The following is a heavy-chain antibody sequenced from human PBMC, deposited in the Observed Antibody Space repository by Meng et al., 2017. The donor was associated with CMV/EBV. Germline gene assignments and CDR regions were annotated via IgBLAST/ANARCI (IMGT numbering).Heavy chain of an antibody. D-gene: IGHD1-1*01. Sequence: QGGLRELGVEVQRPWASVNVSCTASVYPSASDYMHWGRQAPGQGLEWMGIINPSGVSTSYAQKFQGRVTMTRDTSTSTVYMELSSLRSEDTAVYYCARNPPWYWNDAEGLDYWGQGTLVTVSS. CDR2: INPSGVST. CDR1: VYPSASDY. V-gene: IGHV1-46*01. J-gene: IGHJ4*02. CDR3: ARNPPWYWNDAEGLDY.